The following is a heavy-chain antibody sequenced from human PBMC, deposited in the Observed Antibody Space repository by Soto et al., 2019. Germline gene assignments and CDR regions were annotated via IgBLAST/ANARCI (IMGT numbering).Heavy chain of an antibody. CDR3: ARERARGYCDC. J-gene: IGHJ4*02. CDR2: ISSDGNYI. V-gene: IGHV3-21*01. CDR1: GFTFSSYS. Sequence: EVQLVESGGGLVKPGGSLRLSCAASGFTFSSYSMNWVRQAPEKGLEWVSSISSDGNYIYYPDSLKGRFTISRDNAKNSLFLQMSSLRAEDTAVYYCARERARGYCDCWGQGTLVTVSS. D-gene: IGHD3-10*01.